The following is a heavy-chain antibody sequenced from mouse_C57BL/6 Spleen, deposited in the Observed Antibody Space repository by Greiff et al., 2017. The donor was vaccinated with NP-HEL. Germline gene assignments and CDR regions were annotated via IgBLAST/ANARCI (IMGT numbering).Heavy chain of an antibody. Sequence: QVQLKQPGAELVRPGSSVKLSCKASGYTFTSYWMHWVKQRPIQGLEWIGNIDPSDSETHYNQKFKDKATLTVDKSSSTAYMQLSSLTSEDSAVYYCARSGTAQPYYFDYWGQGTTLTVSS. CDR2: IDPSDSET. V-gene: IGHV1-52*01. D-gene: IGHD3-2*02. CDR1: GYTFTSYW. J-gene: IGHJ2*01. CDR3: ARSGTAQPYYFDY.